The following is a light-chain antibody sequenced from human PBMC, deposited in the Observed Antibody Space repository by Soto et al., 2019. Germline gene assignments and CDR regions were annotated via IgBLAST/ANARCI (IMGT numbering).Light chain of an antibody. CDR2: EVN. J-gene: IGLJ3*02. V-gene: IGLV2-8*01. Sequence: QSALTQPPSASGSPGQSVTISCTGASSDVGGNDYVSWYQHHPGKVPKLMIFEVNKRPSGVPHRFSGSKSGNTASLTVSGLQAEDEADYYCCSYGFAGSDYLVFGGGTKSPS. CDR3: CSYGFAGSDYLV. CDR1: SSDVGGNDY.